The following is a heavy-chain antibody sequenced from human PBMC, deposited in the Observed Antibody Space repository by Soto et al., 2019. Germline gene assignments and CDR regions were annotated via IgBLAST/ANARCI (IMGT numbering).Heavy chain of an antibody. CDR2: ISSSGDTT. CDR1: GFTFSSYA. CDR3: AKPGYLEQWLVRGYVDY. V-gene: IGHV3-23*01. Sequence: GGSLRLSCAASGFTFSSYAMSWVRQAPGKGLEWVSAISSSGDTTHYADSVKGRFIISRDNSKNTLYLQMNSQRAEDTAVYYCAKPGYLEQWLVRGYVDYWGQGTMVTV. D-gene: IGHD6-19*01. J-gene: IGHJ4*02.